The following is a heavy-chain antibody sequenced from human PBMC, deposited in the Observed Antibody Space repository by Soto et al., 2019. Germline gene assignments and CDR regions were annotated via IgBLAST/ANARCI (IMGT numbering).Heavy chain of an antibody. CDR2: IHYSGTT. J-gene: IGHJ4*02. CDR3: AAGEASSRNLAPYYLDF. D-gene: IGHD6-13*01. CDR1: GGSMRNCF. Sequence: SETLSLTCTVSGGSMRNCFWTWIRQPPGKGLEWIGYIHYSGTTSFFPSYNPSLRSRVTISEDTSKNQFSLKLLSVTTADTAVYFCAAGEASSRNLAPYYLDFWGQGTLVTVPQ. V-gene: IGHV4-59*01.